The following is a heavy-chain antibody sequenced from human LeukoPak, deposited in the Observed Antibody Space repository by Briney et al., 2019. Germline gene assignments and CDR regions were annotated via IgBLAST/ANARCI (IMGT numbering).Heavy chain of an antibody. J-gene: IGHJ5*02. D-gene: IGHD3-10*01. CDR3: ARLVIP. V-gene: IGHV4-38-2*02. CDR2: VSHSGIT. Sequence: PSETLTLTCTVSGFSISSDYYWGWIRQPPGKGLEWLGSVSHSGITYYNSSLNSRVTISVDTSKNHFSLPVNSVTAADTAVYYCARLVIPWGQGILVTVSS. CDR1: GFSISSDYY.